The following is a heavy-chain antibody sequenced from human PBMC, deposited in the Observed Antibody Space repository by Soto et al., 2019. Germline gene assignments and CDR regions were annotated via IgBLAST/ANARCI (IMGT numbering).Heavy chain of an antibody. D-gene: IGHD4-4*01. Sequence: GGSLRLSCAASGFTFDDYAMHWVRQAPGKGLEWVSGISWNSDNIVYADSVKGRFTISRDNAKNSLYLQMNSLRAEDTALYYCAKDLYSNYGDAFDIWGQGTMVTVS. J-gene: IGHJ3*02. CDR3: AKDLYSNYGDAFDI. CDR1: GFTFDDYA. V-gene: IGHV3-9*01. CDR2: ISWNSDNI.